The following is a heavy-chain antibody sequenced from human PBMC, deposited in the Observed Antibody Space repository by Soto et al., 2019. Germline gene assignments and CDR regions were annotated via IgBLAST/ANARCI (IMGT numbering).Heavy chain of an antibody. CDR2: IYWDGDK. Sequence: QITLKESGPALVKPTQTLTLTCTFSGFSLSTSGVGGGWLRQPPGKALEWLARIYWDGDKHYSPSLKSRLTLPKDTFKNLVVLTKTHMDPVDTATYYCAHRDDRRGYYPNWFEPWGQGTLVTVSS. V-gene: IGHV2-5*02. CDR3: AHRDDRRGYYPNWFEP. CDR1: GFSLSTSGVG. D-gene: IGHD3-22*01. J-gene: IGHJ5*02.